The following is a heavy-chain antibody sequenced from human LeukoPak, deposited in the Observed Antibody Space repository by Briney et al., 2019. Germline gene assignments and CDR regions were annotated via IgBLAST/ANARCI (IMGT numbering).Heavy chain of an antibody. D-gene: IGHD3-22*01. CDR3: ARGAYYYDSSGYGDAFDI. CDR1: GGSISSYY. CDR2: IYYSGST. Sequence: TSETLSLTCTVSGGSISSYYWSWIRQPPGKGLEWIGYIYYSGSTNYNPSLKSRVTISVDTSKNQFSLKLSSVTAADTAVYYCARGAYYYDSSGYGDAFDIWGQGTMVTVSS. J-gene: IGHJ3*02. V-gene: IGHV4-59*12.